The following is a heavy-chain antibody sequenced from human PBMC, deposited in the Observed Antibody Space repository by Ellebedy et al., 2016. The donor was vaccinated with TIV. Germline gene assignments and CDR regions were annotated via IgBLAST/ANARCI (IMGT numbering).Heavy chain of an antibody. V-gene: IGHV3-33*06. J-gene: IGHJ4*02. CDR2: SWYDGNKK. CDR3: AKDGGFDSSYYFHN. Sequence: GESLKISCAASGFTFNNYGMHWVRQTPGQGLEWGAVSWYDGNKKYYSESVKGRFTISRDNAESTLYLQMDSLRVEDTAVYYCAKDGGFDSSYYFHNWGQGTPVTVSS. CDR1: GFTFNNYG. D-gene: IGHD3-9*01.